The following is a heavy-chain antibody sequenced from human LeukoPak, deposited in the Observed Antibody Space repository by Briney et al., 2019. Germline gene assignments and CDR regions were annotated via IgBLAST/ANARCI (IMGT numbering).Heavy chain of an antibody. D-gene: IGHD1-1*01. CDR1: GYSISSGHY. Sequence: PSETLSLTCTVSGYSISSGHYWGWIRQPPGKGLEWIGSIYHSGSTYYNPSLKSRVTISVDTSKNQFSLKLSSVTAADTAVYYCARGTVFSGAFDIWGQGTMVTVSS. V-gene: IGHV4-38-2*02. CDR2: IYHSGST. J-gene: IGHJ3*02. CDR3: ARGTVFSGAFDI.